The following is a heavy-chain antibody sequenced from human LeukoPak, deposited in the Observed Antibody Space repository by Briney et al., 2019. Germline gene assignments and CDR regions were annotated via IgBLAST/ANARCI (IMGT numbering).Heavy chain of an antibody. Sequence: ASVKVSCTASGYTFTSYGISWVRQAPGQGLEWMGWISAYNGNTDYAQKLQGRVTITTDTSTSTAYMELRSLRSDDTAVYYCARDLNWNDRYYYYMDVWGKGTTVTISS. V-gene: IGHV1-18*01. CDR2: ISAYNGNT. CDR3: ARDLNWNDRYYYYMDV. J-gene: IGHJ6*03. CDR1: GYTFTSYG. D-gene: IGHD1-1*01.